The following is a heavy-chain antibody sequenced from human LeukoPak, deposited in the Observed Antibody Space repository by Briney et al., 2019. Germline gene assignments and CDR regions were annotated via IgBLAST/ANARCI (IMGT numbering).Heavy chain of an antibody. Sequence: PGGSLRLSCAASGFTFDDYAMHWVRQAPGKGLERVSGISWNSGYIGYADSVKGRFTISRDNAKNSLYLQMNSLRAEDTALYYCAKGGIRRGYYYYYMDVWGKGTTVTISS. J-gene: IGHJ6*03. CDR3: AKGGIRRGYYYYYMDV. D-gene: IGHD5-24*01. V-gene: IGHV3-9*01. CDR1: GFTFDDYA. CDR2: ISWNSGYI.